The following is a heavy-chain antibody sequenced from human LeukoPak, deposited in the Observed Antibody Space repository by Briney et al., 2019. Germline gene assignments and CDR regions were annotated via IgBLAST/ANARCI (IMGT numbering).Heavy chain of an antibody. V-gene: IGHV3-7*01. J-gene: IGHJ4*02. CDR3: VRGQYSSNNYYFDY. Sequence: PGGSLRLSCAFSGFTSSSYWMTWVRQAPGKGLEWVANIKRDGSEKYYVDSVKGRFTISRDNAKNSLYQQMNSLRAEDTAVYYCVRGQYSSNNYYFDYWGQGTLVTVSS. CDR2: IKRDGSEK. D-gene: IGHD6-13*01. CDR1: GFTSSSYW.